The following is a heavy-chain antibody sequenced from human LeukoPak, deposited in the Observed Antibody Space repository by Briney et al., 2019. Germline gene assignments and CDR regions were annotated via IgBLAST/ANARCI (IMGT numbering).Heavy chain of an antibody. CDR3: ASPYYYDSSGSPLGAFDI. V-gene: IGHV4-38-2*01. J-gene: IGHJ3*02. D-gene: IGHD3-22*01. Sequence: PSETLSLTCAVSGYSISSGYYWGWLRQPPGKGLEWIGSIYHSGSTYYNPSLKSRVTISVDTSKNQSSLKLSSVTAADTAVYYCASPYYYDSSGSPLGAFDIWGQGTMVTVSS. CDR1: GYSISSGYY. CDR2: IYHSGST.